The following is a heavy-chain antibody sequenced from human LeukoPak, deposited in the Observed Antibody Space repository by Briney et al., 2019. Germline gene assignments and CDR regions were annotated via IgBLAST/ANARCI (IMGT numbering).Heavy chain of an antibody. Sequence: SETLSLTCTVSGGSISSSSYYWGWIRQPPGKGLEWIGRIYTSGSTNYNPSLKSRVTISVDTSKNQFSLKLSSVTAADTAVYYCARDSSSSYYYYYMDVWGKGTTVTVSS. CDR2: IYTSGST. J-gene: IGHJ6*03. CDR1: GGSISSSSYY. D-gene: IGHD6-6*01. CDR3: ARDSSSSYYYYYMDV. V-gene: IGHV4-61*02.